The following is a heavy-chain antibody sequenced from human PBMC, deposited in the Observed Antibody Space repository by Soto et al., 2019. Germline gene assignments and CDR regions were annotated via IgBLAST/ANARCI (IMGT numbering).Heavy chain of an antibody. CDR2: ISGSGGST. J-gene: IGHJ4*02. Sequence: GGSLRLSCAASGFTFSSYARSWVRQAPGKGLEWVSGISGSGGSTYYADSVKGRFTISRDNSKNTLYLQMNSLRAEDMAVYYCAKRQGTGIVGVSSFDYWGQGTLVTVSS. V-gene: IGHV3-23*01. CDR1: GFTFSSYA. CDR3: AKRQGTGIVGVSSFDY. D-gene: IGHD1-26*01.